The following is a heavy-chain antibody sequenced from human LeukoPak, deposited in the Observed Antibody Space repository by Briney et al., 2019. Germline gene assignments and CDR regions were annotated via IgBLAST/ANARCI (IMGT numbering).Heavy chain of an antibody. CDR1: GFTFSNYV. V-gene: IGHV3-30-3*01. J-gene: IGHJ6*03. CDR2: ISYDGINK. CDR3: ARTPTYYYMDV. Sequence: GGSLRLSCEASGFTFSNYVIHWVRQAPGKGLEWLAVISYDGINKYYADSVKGRFTISRDQSKTTVDLQMDSLGGADTAVYYCARTPTYYYMDVWGKGTTVTVSS. D-gene: IGHD2-15*01.